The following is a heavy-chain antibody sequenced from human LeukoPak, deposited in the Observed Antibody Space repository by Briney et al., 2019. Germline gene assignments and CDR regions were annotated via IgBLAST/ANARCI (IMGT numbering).Heavy chain of an antibody. J-gene: IGHJ4*02. Sequence: PVGSLRLSCVASGFTLSRYWMHWVRQVPGKGLEWVSRINEDASTITYADSVKGRFTISRDNAKNTLYLQMNSLRAEDTAVYFCVRDLILVWTPGDDFDHWGQGTLVTVSS. CDR3: VRDLILVWTPGDDFDH. CDR1: GFTLSRYW. D-gene: IGHD3-16*01. V-gene: IGHV3-74*03. CDR2: INEDASTI.